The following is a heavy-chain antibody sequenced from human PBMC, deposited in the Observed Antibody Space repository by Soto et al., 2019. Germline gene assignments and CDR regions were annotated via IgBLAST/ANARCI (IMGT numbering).Heavy chain of an antibody. V-gene: IGHV3-7*01. D-gene: IGHD3-9*01. CDR2: IKQDGSEK. Sequence: PGGSLRLSCAASGFTFSSYWMSWVRQAPGKGLEWVASIKQDGSEKYYVDSVKGRFTISRDNAKNSLYLQMNSLRAEDTAVYYCASDIVTGYYNWVPDAFDIWGQGTMVTVSS. CDR1: GFTFSSYW. J-gene: IGHJ3*02. CDR3: ASDIVTGYYNWVPDAFDI.